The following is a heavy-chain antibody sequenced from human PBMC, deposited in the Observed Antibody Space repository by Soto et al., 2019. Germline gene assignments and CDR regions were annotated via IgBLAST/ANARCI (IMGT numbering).Heavy chain of an antibody. CDR1: GGTFGSYA. D-gene: IGHD3-22*01. CDR3: ARPIQYYFDTSAQSAWFDP. CDR2: IIPIFSTP. Sequence: GASVKVSCKTSGGTFGSYAISWVRQAPGQGLEWMGGIIPIFSTPNYAQKFQGRVTITADESTSTAYMELSSLRSEDTAVYYCARPIQYYFDTSAQSAWFDPWGQGTTVTVSS. V-gene: IGHV1-69*13. J-gene: IGHJ5*01.